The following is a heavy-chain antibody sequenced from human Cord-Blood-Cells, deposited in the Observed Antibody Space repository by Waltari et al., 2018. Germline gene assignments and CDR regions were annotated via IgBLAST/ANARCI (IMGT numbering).Heavy chain of an antibody. D-gene: IGHD6-13*01. CDR2: IYYSGST. CDR3: ARDTPRSSWYAFDI. V-gene: IGHV4-59*11. Sequence: QVQLQESGPGLVKPSETLSLTCTVSGGSISSHYWSWIRQPPGKGLEWIGYIYYSGSTNDNPSLKSRVTISVDTSKNQFSLKRSSVTAADTAVYYCARDTPRSSWYAFDIWGQGTMVTVSS. CDR1: GGSISSHY. J-gene: IGHJ3*02.